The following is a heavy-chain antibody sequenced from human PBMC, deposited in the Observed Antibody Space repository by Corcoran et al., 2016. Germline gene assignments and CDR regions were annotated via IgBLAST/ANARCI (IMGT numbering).Heavy chain of an antibody. Sequence: QVQLVQSGAEVKNPGASVKVSCKTSGYTFIDNWIHWVRQAPGQGLEWVGIFNPGGFGTTYAQQFQGRVTMTGDTSTGTVYMELTSLRSEDTAGYYCTRDRTPPDCAQFEHWCQGTLLTVSS. V-gene: IGHV1-46*01. J-gene: IGHJ4*02. CDR3: TRDRTPPDCAQFEH. D-gene: IGHD1-7*01. CDR1: GYTFIDNW. CDR2: FNPGGFGT.